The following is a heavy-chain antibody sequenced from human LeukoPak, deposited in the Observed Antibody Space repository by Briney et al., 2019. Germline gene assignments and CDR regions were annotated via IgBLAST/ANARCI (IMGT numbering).Heavy chain of an antibody. Sequence: NPSETLSLTCAVYGGSFSGYYWSWIRQPPGKGLEWIGEINHSGSTNYNPSLKSRVTISVDTSKNQFSLKLSSVTAADTAVYYCARGRRNVDIVATILSPSSPYSGSWYFDYWGQGTLVTVSS. CDR3: ARGRRNVDIVATILSPSSPYSGSWYFDY. V-gene: IGHV4-34*01. D-gene: IGHD5-12*01. J-gene: IGHJ4*02. CDR1: GGSFSGYY. CDR2: INHSGST.